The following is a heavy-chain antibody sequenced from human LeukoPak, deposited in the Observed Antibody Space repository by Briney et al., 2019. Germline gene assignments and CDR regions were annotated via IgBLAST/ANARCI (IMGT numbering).Heavy chain of an antibody. V-gene: IGHV4-59*01. CDR2: IHYTGSI. D-gene: IGHD5-18*01. J-gene: IGHJ4*02. Sequence: SETLSLTCTVSGGSISSDYWSWIRQPPGKGLEWIGYIHYTGSINYNPSLRSRVTISIDTSKNQFSLKLSSVTAADTAIYYCARDRLGLPVDYWGQGTLVTVSS. CDR1: GGSISSDY. CDR3: ARDRLGLPVDY.